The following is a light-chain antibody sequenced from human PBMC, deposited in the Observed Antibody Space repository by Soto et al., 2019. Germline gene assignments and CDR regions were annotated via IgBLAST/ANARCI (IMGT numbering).Light chain of an antibody. J-gene: IGKJ1*01. V-gene: IGKV3-20*01. CDR1: QSVGSS. Sequence: EIVLTQSPATLSVSPGERATLSCRASQSVGSSLSWYQQKPGQAPRLLFYGASNRATAIPDRFSGSGFGTDFTLTITRLEPEDFAVYYCQQYGDSPQTFGPGTKVDIK. CDR2: GAS. CDR3: QQYGDSPQT.